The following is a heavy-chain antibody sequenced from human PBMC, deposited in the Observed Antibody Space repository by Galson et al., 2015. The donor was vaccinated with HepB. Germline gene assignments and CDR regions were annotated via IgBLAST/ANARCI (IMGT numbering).Heavy chain of an antibody. D-gene: IGHD3-16*01. Sequence: SLRLSCAASAFTFSSYVMHWVRQAPGKGLEWVALIWYDGSNKYYADSVKGRFTISRDNSKNTLYLQMNSLRAEDTAVYYCARDRASWGGWFDPWGQGTLVTVSS. V-gene: IGHV3-33*01. J-gene: IGHJ5*02. CDR2: IWYDGSNK. CDR3: ARDRASWGGWFDP. CDR1: AFTFSSYV.